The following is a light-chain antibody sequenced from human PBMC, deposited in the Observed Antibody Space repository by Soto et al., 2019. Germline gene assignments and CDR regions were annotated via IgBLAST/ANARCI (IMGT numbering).Light chain of an antibody. CDR1: SSDVGYYNY. J-gene: IGLJ3*02. V-gene: IGLV2-14*01. CDR2: EVS. Sequence: QSALTQPASVSGSPGQSITISCTGTSSDVGYYNYVSWYQHHPGKVPKLMIYEVSNRPSGVSNRFSGSKSGNTVSLTISGLQAEDEADYYCSSYTTSSTQVFGGGTKLTVL. CDR3: SSYTTSSTQV.